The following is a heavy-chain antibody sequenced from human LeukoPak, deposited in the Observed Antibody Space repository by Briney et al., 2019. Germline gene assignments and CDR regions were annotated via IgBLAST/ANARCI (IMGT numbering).Heavy chain of an antibody. D-gene: IGHD4-17*01. CDR2: ISSSSSYI. CDR3: ASTMKLNYGDYKTAWAFDI. CDR1: GFTFSSYS. Sequence: GGSLRLSCAASGFTFSSYSMNWVRQAPGKGLEWVSSISSSSSYIYYADSVKGRFTISRDNAKNSLYLQTNSLRAEDTAVYYCASTMKLNYGDYKTAWAFDIWGQGTMVTVSS. J-gene: IGHJ3*02. V-gene: IGHV3-21*01.